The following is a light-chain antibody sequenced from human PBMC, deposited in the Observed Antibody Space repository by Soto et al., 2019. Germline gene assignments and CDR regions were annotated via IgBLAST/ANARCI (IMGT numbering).Light chain of an antibody. J-gene: IGLJ3*02. Sequence: QAVVTQPPSVSGAPGQRVTISCTGSSSNIGAGYDVHWYQQLPGTAPKLLIYGNSNRPSGVPDRFSGSKSGTSASLAITGLQAEDEADYYCQSYNSSTVFGGGTKLTVL. CDR2: GNS. CDR3: QSYNSSTV. V-gene: IGLV1-40*01. CDR1: SSNIGAGYD.